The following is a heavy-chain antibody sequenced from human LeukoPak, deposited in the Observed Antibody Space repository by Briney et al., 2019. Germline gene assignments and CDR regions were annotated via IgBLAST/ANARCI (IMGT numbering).Heavy chain of an antibody. CDR1: GYTFTSYY. V-gene: IGHV1-46*01. Sequence: ASVKVSCKASGYTFTSYYMHWVRQAPGQGLEWMGIINPSGGSTSYAQKFQGRVTMTRDTSTSTVYMELSSLRSEDTAVYYCARDLAVVTASPSPSGPEGYWGQGTLVTVSS. CDR2: INPSGGST. CDR3: ARDLAVVTASPSPSGPEGY. D-gene: IGHD2-21*02. J-gene: IGHJ4*02.